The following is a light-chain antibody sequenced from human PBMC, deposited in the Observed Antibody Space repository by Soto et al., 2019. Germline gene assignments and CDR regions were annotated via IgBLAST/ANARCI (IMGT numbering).Light chain of an antibody. CDR1: QDIRNY. J-gene: IGKJ3*01. V-gene: IGKV1-27*01. CDR3: QKYVSAPYT. Sequence: DIQMTQSPSSVSASVGDRVTITCLASQDIRNYLVWYQQKPGKVPKLLIFGASALQSGVPSRFSGSGSGTHFTLTISSLQPDDFATYYCQKYVSAPYTFGPGTKVDIK. CDR2: GAS.